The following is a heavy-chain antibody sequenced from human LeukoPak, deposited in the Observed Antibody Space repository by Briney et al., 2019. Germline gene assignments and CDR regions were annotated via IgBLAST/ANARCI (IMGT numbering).Heavy chain of an antibody. D-gene: IGHD1-1*01. Sequence: PGGSLRLSCAASGFTFSDYDMHWVRQATGKGLEWVSAIGTAGDTYYTGSVKGRFTISRENAKNSLYLQMSSLRAGDTAVYYCARVAKERVGGVYYFDYWGQRTLVTVSS. V-gene: IGHV3-13*01. CDR2: IGTAGDT. CDR3: ARVAKERVGGVYYFDY. J-gene: IGHJ4*02. CDR1: GFTFSDYD.